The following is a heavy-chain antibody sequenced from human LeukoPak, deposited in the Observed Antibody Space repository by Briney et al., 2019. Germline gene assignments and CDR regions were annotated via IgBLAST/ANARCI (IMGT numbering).Heavy chain of an antibody. J-gene: IGHJ5*02. V-gene: IGHV3-74*01. CDR1: GITFGNNW. CDR2: INSDGGGA. CDR3: ARDVPHNWFDT. Sequence: GGSLRLSCAASGITFGNNWMHWVRQGPGKGLVWISRINSDGGGAIYADSVKGRFTVSRDNAKNTLYLQMNSLRAEDTAVFYCARDVPHNWFDTWGQGTLVTVSS.